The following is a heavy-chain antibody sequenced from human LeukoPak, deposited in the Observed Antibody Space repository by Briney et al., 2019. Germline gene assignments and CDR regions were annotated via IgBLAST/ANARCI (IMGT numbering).Heavy chain of an antibody. J-gene: IGHJ3*02. V-gene: IGHV3-21*01. D-gene: IGHD3-9*01. CDR2: ISSSSSYI. CDR1: GFTFSSYS. CDR3: ARGIQLVLRYFDWLSSGDAFDI. Sequence: GGSLRLSCAASGFTFSSYSMNWVRQAPGKGLEWVSSISSSSSYIYYADSVKGRFTISRDNAKNSLYLQMNSLRAEDTAVYYCARGIQLVLRYFDWLSSGDAFDIWGQGTMVTVSS.